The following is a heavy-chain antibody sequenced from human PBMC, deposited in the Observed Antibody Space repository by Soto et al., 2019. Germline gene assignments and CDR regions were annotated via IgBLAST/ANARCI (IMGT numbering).Heavy chain of an antibody. J-gene: IGHJ4*02. CDR3: ARHRGDILTGYPLGLDY. D-gene: IGHD3-9*01. Sequence: PGESLKISCKGSGYSFTSYWISWVRQMPGKGLEWMGRIDPSDSYTNYSPSFQGHVTISADKSISTAYLQWSSLKASDTAMYYCARHRGDILTGYPLGLDYWGQGTLVTVS. CDR1: GYSFTSYW. CDR2: IDPSDSYT. V-gene: IGHV5-10-1*01.